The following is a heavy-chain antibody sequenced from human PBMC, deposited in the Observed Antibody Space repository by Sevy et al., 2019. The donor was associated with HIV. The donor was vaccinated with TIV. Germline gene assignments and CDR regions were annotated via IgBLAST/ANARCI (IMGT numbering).Heavy chain of an antibody. CDR1: GYTFTSYD. Sequence: ASVKVSCRASGYTFTSYDINWVRQATGQGLEWMGWMNPNSRNTGYPQKFQGRVTMTRNTSISIAYMELSSLRSEDTAVYYCARFLRTSYYYYYAMDVWGQGTTVTVSS. V-gene: IGHV1-8*01. D-gene: IGHD3-3*01. CDR3: ARFLRTSYYYYYAMDV. J-gene: IGHJ6*02. CDR2: MNPNSRNT.